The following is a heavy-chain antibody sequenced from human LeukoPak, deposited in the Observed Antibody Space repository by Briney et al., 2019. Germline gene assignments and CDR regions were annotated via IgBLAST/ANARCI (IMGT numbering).Heavy chain of an antibody. J-gene: IGHJ4*02. Sequence: GGSLRLSCAASGFTFSSYAMSWVRQAPGKGLEWVSAISGSGGSTYYADSVKGRFTISRDNSKNTLYLQMNSLRAEDTAVYYCAKDFVPYSSYSTSSDYWGQGTLVTVSS. CDR3: AKDFVPYSSYSTSSDY. CDR1: GFTFSSYA. D-gene: IGHD6-6*01. CDR2: ISGSGGST. V-gene: IGHV3-23*01.